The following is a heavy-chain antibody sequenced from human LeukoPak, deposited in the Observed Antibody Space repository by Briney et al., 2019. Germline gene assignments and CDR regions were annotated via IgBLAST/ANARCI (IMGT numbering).Heavy chain of an antibody. V-gene: IGHV3-30*02. CDR1: GFTFSSYG. Sequence: SGGSLRLSCAASGFTFSSYGMHWVRQAPGKGLEWVAFIRYDGSNKYYADSVKGRFTISRDNSKNTLYLQMNSLRAEDTAVYYCAREDSYYYGSGSYPFDYWGQGTLVTVSS. CDR2: IRYDGSNK. D-gene: IGHD3-10*01. J-gene: IGHJ4*02. CDR3: AREDSYYYGSGSYPFDY.